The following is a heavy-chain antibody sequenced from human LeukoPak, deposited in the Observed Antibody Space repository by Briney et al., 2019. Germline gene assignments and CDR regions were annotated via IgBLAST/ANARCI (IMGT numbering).Heavy chain of an antibody. V-gene: IGHV3-20*04. J-gene: IGHJ3*02. CDR1: GFTFDDFG. CDR3: ARTWLSNAFDI. Sequence: GGSLRLSCAASGFTFDDFGMSWVRQVPGKGLEWVSGINWNGGRTGYADSVKGRFTISRDNAKKSLYLQMNSLRAEDTALYYCARTWLSNAFDIWGQGTMVTVSS. CDR2: INWNGGRT. D-gene: IGHD5-12*01.